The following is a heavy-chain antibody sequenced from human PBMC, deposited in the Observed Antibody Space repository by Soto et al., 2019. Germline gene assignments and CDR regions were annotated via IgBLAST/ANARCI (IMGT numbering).Heavy chain of an antibody. Sequence: SETLSLTCTVSGGSISSGGYYWSWIRQPPGKGLEWIGEINHSGRTNYNPPLKSRATISVDTSKNQFSLKLRSVTAADTAVYYCARGKGIEATFYYYYAMDVWGQGTTVTVSS. CDR3: ARGKGIEATFYYYYAMDV. CDR2: INHSGRT. D-gene: IGHD5-12*01. V-gene: IGHV4-61*08. J-gene: IGHJ6*02. CDR1: GGSISSGGYY.